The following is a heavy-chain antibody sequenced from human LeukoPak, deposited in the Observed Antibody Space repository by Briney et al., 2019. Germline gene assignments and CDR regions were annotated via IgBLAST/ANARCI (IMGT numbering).Heavy chain of an antibody. CDR3: AKDRRGGSYLFDY. CDR2: ISGSGGST. Sequence: GGSLRLSCAASGFTFSSYAMSWVRQAPGKGLEWVSAISGSGGSTYYADSVKGRFTISRDNSKNTLYLQMNSLRAEDTDVYYCAKDRRGGSYLFDYWGQGTLVTVSS. J-gene: IGHJ4*02. CDR1: GFTFSSYA. V-gene: IGHV3-23*01. D-gene: IGHD1-26*01.